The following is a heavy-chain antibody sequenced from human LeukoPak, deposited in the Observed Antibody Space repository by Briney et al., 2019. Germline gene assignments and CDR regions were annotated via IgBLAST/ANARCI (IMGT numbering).Heavy chain of an antibody. CDR1: GFTVSSSH. CDR3: VKEGGLYNSGGYFDY. J-gene: IGHJ4*02. D-gene: IGHD5-24*01. V-gene: IGHV3-66*01. CDR2: IYRGGNA. Sequence: GGSLRLSCAASGFTVSSSHMNWVRQAPGKGLEWVSVIYRGGNAYYAGSVKDRFTISRDNSKNTLHLQMNSLRAEDTAIYYCVKEGGLYNSGGYFDYWGQGTLVTVSS.